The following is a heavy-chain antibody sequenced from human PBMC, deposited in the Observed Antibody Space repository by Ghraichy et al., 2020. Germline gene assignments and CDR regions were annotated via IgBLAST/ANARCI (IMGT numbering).Heavy chain of an antibody. V-gene: IGHV3-15*01. CDR2: IKTKTDGGTT. CDR3: TTGVYDFWSGLRFDP. D-gene: IGHD3-3*01. CDR1: GFTFSNAW. J-gene: IGHJ5*02. Sequence: GESLNISCAASGFTFSNAWMSWVRQAPGKGLEWVGRIKTKTDGGTTDYAAPVKGRFTISRDDSENTLYLQMNSLTTEDTALYYCTTGVYDFWSGLRFDPWGQGTLVTVSS.